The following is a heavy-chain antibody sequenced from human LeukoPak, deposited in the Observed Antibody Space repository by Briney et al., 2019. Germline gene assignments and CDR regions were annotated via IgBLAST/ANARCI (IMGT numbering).Heavy chain of an antibody. CDR2: TYYRSKWYN. CDR3: ARDELELPGLDYYYGMDV. V-gene: IGHV6-1*01. Sequence: SQTLSLTCAISGDSVSSNNVAWNWIRQSPSRGLEWLGRTYYRSKWYNDYAVSVKSRITINPDTSKNQFSLQLNSVTPEDTAVYYCARDELELPGLDYYYGMDVWGQGTTVTVSS. CDR1: GDSVSSNNVA. J-gene: IGHJ6*02. D-gene: IGHD1-7*01.